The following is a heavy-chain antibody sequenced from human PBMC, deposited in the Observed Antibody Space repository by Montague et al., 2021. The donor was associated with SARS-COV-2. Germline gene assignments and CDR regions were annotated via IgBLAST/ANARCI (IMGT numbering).Heavy chain of an antibody. J-gene: IGHJ3*02. Sequence: SETLSLTCTVSGGSISSYYWSWIRQPPGKGLEWIGYIYYSGSTNXNPSLKSRVTISVDTSKNQFSLKLSSVTAADTAVYYCARQRRYQLPITIFGVVTADAFDIWGQGTMVTVSS. CDR1: GGSISSYY. CDR2: IYYSGST. D-gene: IGHD3-3*01. V-gene: IGHV4-59*08. CDR3: ARQRRYQLPITIFGVVTADAFDI.